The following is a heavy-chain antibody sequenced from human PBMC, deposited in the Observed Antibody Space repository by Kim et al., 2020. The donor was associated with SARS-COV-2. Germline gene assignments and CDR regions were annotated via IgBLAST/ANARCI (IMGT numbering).Heavy chain of an antibody. J-gene: IGHJ4*02. CDR1: GGSFSSYY. CDR2: INHSGNT. CDR3: ARNDFLTGYPPDY. V-gene: IGHV4-34*01. Sequence: SETLSLTCAVYGGSFSSYYWSWIRQPPGKGLEWIGEINHSGNTNYNPSLKSRVTLSIDTSNNQFFLKMTSVTAADTAVYYCARNDFLTGYPPDYWGQGTQVIVSS. D-gene: IGHD3-9*01.